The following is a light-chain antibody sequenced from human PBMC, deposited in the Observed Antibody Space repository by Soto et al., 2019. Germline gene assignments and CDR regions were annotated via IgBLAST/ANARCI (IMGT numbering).Light chain of an antibody. CDR3: SSFTISRNTVI. Sequence: QSVLTQPPSVSGAPGQRVTISCTGNNSNLGAGYDVHWYQQLPGAAPKLVIFGNRNRPSGVPERFSGSKSGTSASLAITGLQAEDEADYYCSSFTISRNTVIFGGGTKVTVL. CDR2: GNR. V-gene: IGLV1-40*01. CDR1: NSNLGAGYD. J-gene: IGLJ2*01.